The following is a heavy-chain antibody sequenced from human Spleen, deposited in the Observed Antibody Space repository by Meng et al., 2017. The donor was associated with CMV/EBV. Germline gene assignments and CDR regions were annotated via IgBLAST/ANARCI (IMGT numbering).Heavy chain of an antibody. D-gene: IGHD6-6*01. J-gene: IGHJ4*02. CDR2: ISGRGGRT. Sequence: GGSLRLSCTASGFTFSTYAMSWVRQAPGKGLEWVSTISGRGGRTYYADSVKGRFTISRDNSKNTLYVQMNSLRAEDTAVYYCAKGQLVRGFADYWGQGTLVTVSS. CDR3: AKGQLVRGFADY. V-gene: IGHV3-23*01. CDR1: GFTFSTYA.